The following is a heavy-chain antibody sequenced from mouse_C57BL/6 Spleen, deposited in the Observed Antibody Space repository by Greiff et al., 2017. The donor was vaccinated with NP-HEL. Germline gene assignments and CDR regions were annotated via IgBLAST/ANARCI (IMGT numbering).Heavy chain of an antibody. D-gene: IGHD1-1*01. CDR2: IDPANGNT. Sequence: VQLKESVAELVRPGASVKLSCTASGFNIKNTYMHWVKQRPEQGLEWIGRIDPANGNTKYAPKFQGKATITADTSSNTAYLQLSSLTSEDTAIYYCARGDYGSSPYWYFDVWGTGTTVTVSS. V-gene: IGHV14-3*01. CDR3: ARGDYGSSPYWYFDV. J-gene: IGHJ1*03. CDR1: GFNIKNTY.